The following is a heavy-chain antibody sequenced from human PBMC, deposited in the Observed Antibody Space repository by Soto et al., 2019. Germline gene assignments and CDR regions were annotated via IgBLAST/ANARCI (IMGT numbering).Heavy chain of an antibody. CDR3: ATGSSARYDPIDY. Sequence: XVKVSCKASGYTLTTYAIHWVRQAPGQGLEWMGWINAGTGNTKNSQKFQGRVTITRDTDASTAYMELSSLRSEDTAVYYCATGSSARYDPIDYWGQGTLVTVSS. CDR2: INAGTGNT. D-gene: IGHD6-19*01. V-gene: IGHV1-3*01. J-gene: IGHJ4*02. CDR1: GYTLTTYA.